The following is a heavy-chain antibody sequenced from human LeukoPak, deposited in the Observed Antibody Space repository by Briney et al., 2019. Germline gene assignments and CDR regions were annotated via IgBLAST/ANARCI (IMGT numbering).Heavy chain of an antibody. D-gene: IGHD3-10*01. Sequence: GASVKVSCKASGYTFTGYYMHWVRQAPGQGLEWMGWINPNSGGTNYAQKFQGRVTMTRDTSISTAYMELSRLRSDDTAVYYWASGAGGSGSYSYYYYYMDVWGKGTTVTVSS. CDR1: GYTFTGYY. CDR3: ASGAGGSGSYSYYYYYMDV. V-gene: IGHV1-2*02. J-gene: IGHJ6*03. CDR2: INPNSGGT.